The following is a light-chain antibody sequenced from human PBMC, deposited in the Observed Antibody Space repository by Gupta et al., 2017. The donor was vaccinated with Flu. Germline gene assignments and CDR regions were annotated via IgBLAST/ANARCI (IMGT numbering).Light chain of an antibody. CDR3: CSDAGYITLI. J-gene: IGLJ2*01. V-gene: IGLV2-23*01. CDR1: SSDVGGDNI. CDR2: GGS. Sequence: QSALTQPASVSGSPGQTLTISCTGTSSDVGGDNIVSWYQQHPGKAPKLMIYGGSERPSGVSNRFSGSKSSNTASLTISGLQAEDEADYCCCSDAGYITLIFGGGTKLTVL.